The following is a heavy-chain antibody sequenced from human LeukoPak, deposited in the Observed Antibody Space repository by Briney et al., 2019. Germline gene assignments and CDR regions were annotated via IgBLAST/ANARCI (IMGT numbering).Heavy chain of an antibody. J-gene: IGHJ6*03. CDR1: GGSISSYY. V-gene: IGHV4-59*01. CDR2: IYYSGST. D-gene: IGHD3-3*01. Sequence: SETLSLTCTVSGGSISSYYWSWIRQPPGKGLEWIGYIYYSGSTNYNPSLKSRVTISVDTSKNQFSLKLSSVTAADTAVYYCARGYSWSGYFAMDAWGKGTTVIVSS. CDR3: ARGYSWSGYFAMDA.